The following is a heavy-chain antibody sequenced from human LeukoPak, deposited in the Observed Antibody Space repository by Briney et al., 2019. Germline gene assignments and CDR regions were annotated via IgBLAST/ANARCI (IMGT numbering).Heavy chain of an antibody. V-gene: IGHV3-30-3*01. J-gene: IGHJ4*02. CDR1: GFTFSSYA. CDR3: ARDRGSYYGRDYFDY. CDR2: ISYDGSNK. D-gene: IGHD1-26*01. Sequence: GGSLRLSCAASGFTFSSYAMHWVRQAPGKGLEWVAAISYDGSNKYYADSVKGRFTISRDNSKNTLYLQMNSLRAEDTAVYYCARDRGSYYGRDYFDYWGQGTLVTVSS.